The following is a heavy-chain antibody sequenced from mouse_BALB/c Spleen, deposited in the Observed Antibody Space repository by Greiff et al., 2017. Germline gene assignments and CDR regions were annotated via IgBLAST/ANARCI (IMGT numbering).Heavy chain of an antibody. D-gene: IGHD2-14*01. CDR3: ARYRYDDAMDY. CDR2: ISYSGST. CDR1: GYSITSYYV. V-gene: IGHV3-2*02. J-gene: IGHJ4*01. Sequence: VQLQQSGPGLVKPSQSLSLTCTVTGYSITSYYVWYWIRQLPGNLLEWMGFISYSGSTSYNPSLKSRISITRDTSKNQFFLQLNSVTTEDTAKYECARYRYDDAMDYWGQGTSGTVSS.